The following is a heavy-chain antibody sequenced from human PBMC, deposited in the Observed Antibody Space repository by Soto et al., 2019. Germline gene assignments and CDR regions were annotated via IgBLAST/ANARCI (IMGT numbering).Heavy chain of an antibody. CDR3: AKSVITMIVVVISDWYFDL. V-gene: IGHV3-23*01. Sequence: GGSLRLSCAASGFTVSSYAMSWVRQAPGKGLEWVSAISGSGGSTYYADSVKGRFTISRDNSKNTLYLQMNSLRAEDTAVYYCAKSVITMIVVVISDWYFDLWGRGTLVTVSS. J-gene: IGHJ2*01. CDR2: ISGSGGST. CDR1: GFTVSSYA. D-gene: IGHD3-22*01.